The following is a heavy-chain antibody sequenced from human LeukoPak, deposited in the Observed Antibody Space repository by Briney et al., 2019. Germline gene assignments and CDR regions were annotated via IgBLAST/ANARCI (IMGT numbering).Heavy chain of an antibody. CDR2: IDPDSGGT. CDR3: AREYYDSSGRKHAFEN. V-gene: IGHV1-2*02. Sequence: ASVKVSCKASGYTFADYYLHCVRQAPGQGLEWMGSIDPDSGGTNYAQKFQGRVTMTRDTSISTAYMELSRLRSNDTAVYYCAREYYDSSGRKHAFENWGQGTMVTVSS. J-gene: IGHJ3*02. D-gene: IGHD3-22*01. CDR1: GYTFADYY.